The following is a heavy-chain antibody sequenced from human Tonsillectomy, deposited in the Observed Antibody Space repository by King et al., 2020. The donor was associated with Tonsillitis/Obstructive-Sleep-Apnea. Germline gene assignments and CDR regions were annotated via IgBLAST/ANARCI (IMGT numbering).Heavy chain of an antibody. Sequence: VQLVESGAEVKKPGESLKISCKGSGYSFTSYWIGWVRQMPGKGLEWMGSIYPGDSDTRYSPSFQGQVTISADKSISTAYLQWSSLKASDTAMYYCARGYCSGGSCYSLAFDIWGQGTMVTVSS. D-gene: IGHD2-15*01. CDR2: IYPGDSDT. J-gene: IGHJ3*02. CDR1: GYSFTSYW. V-gene: IGHV5-51*01. CDR3: ARGYCSGGSCYSLAFDI.